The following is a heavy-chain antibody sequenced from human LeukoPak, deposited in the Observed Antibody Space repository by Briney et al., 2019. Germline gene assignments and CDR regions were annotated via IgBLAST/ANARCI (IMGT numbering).Heavy chain of an antibody. D-gene: IGHD6-25*01. V-gene: IGHV3-30*03. CDR3: AADYY. J-gene: IGHJ4*02. CDR1: GFTFSSYG. CDR2: ISYDGSNK. Sequence: GGSLRLSCAASGFTFSSYGMHWVRQAPGKGLEWMAVISYDGSNKYYADSVKGRFTISRDNSKNTLYLQMNSLRAEDTAVYYCAADYYWGQGTLVAVSS.